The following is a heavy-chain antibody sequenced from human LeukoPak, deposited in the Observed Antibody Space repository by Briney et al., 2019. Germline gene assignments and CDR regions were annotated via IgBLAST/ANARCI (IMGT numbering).Heavy chain of an antibody. J-gene: IGHJ4*02. CDR3: ARGSDSRRGVAFY. D-gene: IGHD2-8*01. Sequence: PGGSLTLSCAASGFTFSNYWVLWLRQAPGEGLVWVSHIDGGGSSTNYADSVKGRFTISRDNDKNTMYLQINSLRAEDTAVYYSARGSDSRRGVAFYWGQGTLVTVSS. V-gene: IGHV3-74*01. CDR2: IDGGGSST. CDR1: GFTFSNYW.